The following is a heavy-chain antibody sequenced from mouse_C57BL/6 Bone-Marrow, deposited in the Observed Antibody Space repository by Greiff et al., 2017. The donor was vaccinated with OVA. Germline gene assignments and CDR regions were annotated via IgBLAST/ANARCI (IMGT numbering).Heavy chain of an antibody. CDR2: ISDGGSYT. CDR1: GFTFSSYS. Sequence: EVKVVESGGGLVKPGGSLKLSCAASGFTFSSYSMSWVRQTPEKRLEWVATISDGGSYTYYPDNVKGRFTISRDNAKNNLYLQMSHLKSEDTAMYYCARDGLGRAWFAYWGQVTLVTVSA. D-gene: IGHD4-1*01. CDR3: ARDGLGRAWFAY. J-gene: IGHJ3*01. V-gene: IGHV5-4*01.